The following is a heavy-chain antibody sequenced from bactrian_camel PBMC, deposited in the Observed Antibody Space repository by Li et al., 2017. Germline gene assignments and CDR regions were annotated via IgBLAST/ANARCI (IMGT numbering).Heavy chain of an antibody. CDR1: GLSTGRRC. CDR3: VKDDWGWSFGS. CDR2: LGADDIT. J-gene: IGHJ6*01. D-gene: IGHD5*01. V-gene: IGHV3S55*01. Sequence: HVQLVESGGGSVQAGGSLRLSCAASGLSTGRRCMGWFRRAPGKEDEGVAVLGADDITRYADSVLGRFTISRDNAKNTVYLQMNSLKPEDTAVYYCVKDDWGWSFGSWGQGTQVTVS.